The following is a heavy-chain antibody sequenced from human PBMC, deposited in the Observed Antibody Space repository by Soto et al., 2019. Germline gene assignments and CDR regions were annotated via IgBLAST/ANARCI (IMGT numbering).Heavy chain of an antibody. D-gene: IGHD3-10*01. Sequence: QLQLQESGPGLVKPSETLSLTCTVSGGSISSSNYYWGWIRQPPGKGLEWIGSIYYSGRTYYNPSLKSRVTISVDTSKTQFSLKLSSVTAADTAVYYCASAVRRELGYWGQGTLVTVSS. CDR2: IYYSGRT. J-gene: IGHJ4*02. V-gene: IGHV4-39*01. CDR3: ASAVRRELGY. CDR1: GGSISSSNYY.